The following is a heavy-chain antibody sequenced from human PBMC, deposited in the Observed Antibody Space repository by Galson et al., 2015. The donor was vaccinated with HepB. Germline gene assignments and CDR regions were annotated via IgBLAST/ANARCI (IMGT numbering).Heavy chain of an antibody. V-gene: IGHV5-51*03. CDR1: GYSFTSYW. CDR3: ARSGYCSGGSCDTYYYYGMDV. CDR2: IYPGDSDT. Sequence: QSGAEVKKPGESLKISCKGSGYSFTSYWIGWVRQMPGKGLEWMGIIYPGDSDTRYSPSFQGQVTISADKSISTAYLQWSSLKASDTAMYYCARSGYCSGGSCDTYYYYGMDVWGQGATVTVSS. J-gene: IGHJ6*02. D-gene: IGHD2-15*01.